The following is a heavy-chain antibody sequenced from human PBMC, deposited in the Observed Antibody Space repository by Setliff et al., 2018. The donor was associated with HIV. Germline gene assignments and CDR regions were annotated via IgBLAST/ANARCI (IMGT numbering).Heavy chain of an antibody. CDR3: ARDFSGTYYGDIDY. V-gene: IGHV1-3*01. CDR1: GYTFKTYG. J-gene: IGHJ4*02. D-gene: IGHD1-26*01. Sequence: ASVKVSCKASGYTFKTYGMHWVRQAPGQSLEWMAWINVGKGNTKYSQNFQGRLTVTGDTSASTVDMELSSLTHEDTAIYYCARDFSGTYYGDIDYWGQGTLVTVSS. CDR2: INVGKGNT.